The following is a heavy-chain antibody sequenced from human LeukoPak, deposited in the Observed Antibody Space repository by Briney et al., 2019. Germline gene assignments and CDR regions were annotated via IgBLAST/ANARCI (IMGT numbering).Heavy chain of an antibody. V-gene: IGHV4-34*01. J-gene: IGHJ4*02. Sequence: SETLSLTCAVYGGSFSGYYWSWIRQPPGKGLEWIGEINHSGSTNYNPSLKSRVTISLDTYKNQFSLSLSSVTAADTAVYYCARQRMGSECYFDNWGQGTLVTVSS. D-gene: IGHD2-15*01. CDR1: GGSFSGYY. CDR3: ARQRMGSECYFDN. CDR2: INHSGST.